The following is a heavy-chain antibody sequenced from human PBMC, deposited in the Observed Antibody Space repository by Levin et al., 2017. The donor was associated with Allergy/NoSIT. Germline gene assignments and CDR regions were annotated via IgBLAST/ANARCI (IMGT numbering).Heavy chain of an antibody. CDR1: GFTFDDYA. Sequence: ASVKVSCAASGFTFDDYAMHWVRQAPGKGLEWVSLISWDGGSTYYADSVKGRFTISRDNSKNSLYLQMNSLRAEDTALYYCAKDISPDYYYYGMDVWGQGTTVTVSS. V-gene: IGHV3-43D*04. J-gene: IGHJ6*02. CDR2: ISWDGGST. CDR3: AKDISPDYYYYGMDV.